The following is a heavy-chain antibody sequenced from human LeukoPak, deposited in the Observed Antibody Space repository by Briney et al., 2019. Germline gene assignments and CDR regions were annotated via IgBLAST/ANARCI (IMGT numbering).Heavy chain of an antibody. Sequence: PSETQSLTCTVSGGSISSHYWSWIRQPPGKGLEWIGYIYYSGSTNYNPSLKSRVTISVDTSKNQFSLKLSSVTAADTAVYYCARVSSSGYYYYYYYYMDVWGKGTTVTVSS. CDR1: GGSISSHY. D-gene: IGHD3-22*01. CDR3: ARVSSSGYYYYYYYYMDV. J-gene: IGHJ6*03. CDR2: IYYSGST. V-gene: IGHV4-59*11.